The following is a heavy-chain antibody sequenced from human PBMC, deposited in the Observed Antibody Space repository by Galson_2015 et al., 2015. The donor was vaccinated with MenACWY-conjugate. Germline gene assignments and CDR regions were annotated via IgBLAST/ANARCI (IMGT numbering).Heavy chain of an antibody. CDR2: IYSSGST. CDR1: GDSIRSYY. V-gene: IGHV4-59*01. J-gene: IGHJ5*02. D-gene: IGHD4-17*01. Sequence: ETLSLTCTVSGDSIRSYYWSWIRQPPGRGLEWIGYIYSSGSTDYNPSLKGRVNISVDTSKNQFSLKLSSVTAADTAMYYCARGGGAYGDYWFGPWGQGTLVTVSS. CDR3: ARGGGAYGDYWFGP.